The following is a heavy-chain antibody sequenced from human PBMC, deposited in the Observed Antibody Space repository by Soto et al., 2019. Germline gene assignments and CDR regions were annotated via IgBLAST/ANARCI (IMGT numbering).Heavy chain of an antibody. CDR2: IYHSGST. Sequence: SETLSLTCAVSGGSISSGGYSWSWIRQPPGKGLEWIGYIYHSGSTYYNPSLKSRVTISVDRSKNQFSLKLSSVTAADTAVYYCARARGSYYNLWFDPWGQGTLVTVSS. CDR1: GGSISSGGYS. V-gene: IGHV4-30-2*01. D-gene: IGHD3-10*01. J-gene: IGHJ5*02. CDR3: ARARGSYYNLWFDP.